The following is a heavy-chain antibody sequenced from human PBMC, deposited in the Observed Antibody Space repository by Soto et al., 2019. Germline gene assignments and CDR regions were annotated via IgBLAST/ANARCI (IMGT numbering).Heavy chain of an antibody. CDR3: AREPGYSSSWYARYGMDV. V-gene: IGHV4-59*01. CDR1: GGSISSYY. CDR2: IYYSGST. J-gene: IGHJ6*02. D-gene: IGHD6-13*01. Sequence: QVQLQESGPGLVKPSETLSLTCTVSGGSISSYYWSWIRQPPGKGLEWIGYIYYSGSTNYNPSLKRRVTISVYTSKNQFSLKLSSVTAADTAVYYCAREPGYSSSWYARYGMDVWGQGTTVTVSS.